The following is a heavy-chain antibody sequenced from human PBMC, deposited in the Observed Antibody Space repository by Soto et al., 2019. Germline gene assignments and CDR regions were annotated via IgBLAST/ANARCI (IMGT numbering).Heavy chain of an antibody. Sequence: PSETLSVTCTVSGGSISDDTYYWGWIRQPPGKGLEWIGSIYYSGTSSYNPSLKSRVTMSVDTSKKQLSLRLSSVTAADTAVYYCARRIVATETFDYWGQGTLVTVSS. CDR2: IYYSGTS. CDR1: GGSISDDTYY. D-gene: IGHD5-12*01. J-gene: IGHJ4*02. V-gene: IGHV4-39*01. CDR3: ARRIVATETFDY.